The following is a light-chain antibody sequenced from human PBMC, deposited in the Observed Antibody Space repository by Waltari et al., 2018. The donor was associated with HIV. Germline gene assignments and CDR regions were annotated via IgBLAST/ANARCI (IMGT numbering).Light chain of an antibody. CDR3: SSYAGSSMSYA. J-gene: IGLJ1*01. Sequence: QSALTQPPSASGSPGQAVSISCTGASRDVGAFKYVHWYQQHPGKAPKLLIYDVTKRPSGVPDRFSGSKSGNTASLTVSGLQAEDEAHYYCSSYAGSSMSYAFGTGTKVTVL. CDR1: SRDVGAFKY. CDR2: DVT. V-gene: IGLV2-8*01.